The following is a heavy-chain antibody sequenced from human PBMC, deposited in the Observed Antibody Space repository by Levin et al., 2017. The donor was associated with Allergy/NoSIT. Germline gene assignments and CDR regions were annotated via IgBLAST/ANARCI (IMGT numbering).Heavy chain of an antibody. Sequence: LSLPCAASGFTFSSYAMSWVRQAPGKGLEWVSAISGSGGSTYYADSVKGRFTISRDNSKNTLYLQMNSLRAEDTAVYYCAKVHIVVVTATLDYWGQGTLVTVSS. J-gene: IGHJ4*02. CDR2: ISGSGGST. V-gene: IGHV3-23*01. CDR1: GFTFSSYA. D-gene: IGHD2-21*02. CDR3: AKVHIVVVTATLDY.